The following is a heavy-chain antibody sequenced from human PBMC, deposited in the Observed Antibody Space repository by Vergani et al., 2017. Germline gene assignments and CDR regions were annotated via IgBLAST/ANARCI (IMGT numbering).Heavy chain of an antibody. V-gene: IGHV4-4*03. J-gene: IGHJ6*02. Sequence: QVQLQESGPGLVKPPGTLSLTCAVSGGSISSSNWWSWVRQPPGKGLEWIGEIYHSGSTNYNPSLKSRVTISVDKSKNQFSLKLSSVTAADTAVFYCARDWRWGSYDSSAPVGMDVWGQGTTVTVSS. D-gene: IGHD3-22*01. CDR1: GGSISSSNW. CDR3: ARDWRWGSYDSSAPVGMDV. CDR2: IYHSGST.